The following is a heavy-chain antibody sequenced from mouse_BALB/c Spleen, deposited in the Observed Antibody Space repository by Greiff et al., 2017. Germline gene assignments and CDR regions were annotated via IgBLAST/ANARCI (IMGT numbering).Heavy chain of an antibody. Sequence: VKLMESGPDLVAPSQSLSITCTVSGFSLTSYGVHWVRQPPGKGLEWLVVIWSDGSTTYNSALKSRLSISKDNSKSQVFLKMNSLQTDDTAMYYCARDLSYYRYGRFAYWGQGTLVTVSA. CDR1: GFSLTSYG. J-gene: IGHJ3*01. V-gene: IGHV2-6-2*01. CDR3: ARDLSYYRYGRFAY. D-gene: IGHD2-14*01. CDR2: IWSDGST.